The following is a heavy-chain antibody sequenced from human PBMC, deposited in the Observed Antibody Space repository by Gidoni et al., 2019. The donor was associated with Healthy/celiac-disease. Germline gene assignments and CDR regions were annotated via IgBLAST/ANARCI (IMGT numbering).Heavy chain of an antibody. V-gene: IGHV4-39*01. J-gene: IGHJ4*02. Sequence: QLQLQESGPGLVKPSETLSLTCTVSGGSISSSSYYWGWIRQPPGKGLEWIGSIYYSGSTYYNPSLKSRVTISVDTSKNQFSLKLSSVTAADTAVYYCARLEAVVVFFDYWGQGTLVTVSS. CDR3: ARLEAVVVFFDY. D-gene: IGHD2-15*01. CDR2: IYYSGST. CDR1: GGSISSSSYY.